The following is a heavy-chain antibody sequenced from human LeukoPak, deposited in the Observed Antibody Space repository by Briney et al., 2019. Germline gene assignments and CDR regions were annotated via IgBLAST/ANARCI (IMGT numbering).Heavy chain of an antibody. J-gene: IGHJ6*03. CDR2: ISGSGGRT. V-gene: IGHV3-23*01. D-gene: IGHD6-19*01. CDR3: AKDAVTALAGYYYYMDV. CDR1: GFTAISYA. Sequence: GGSLRLSCATSGFTAISYAMSWVRQAPGKGLEWVFGISGSGGRTYYADSVRGRFTISRDNSKTTLYLQMNSLRADDTAGYYCAKDAVTALAGYYYYMDVWGKGTMATVSS.